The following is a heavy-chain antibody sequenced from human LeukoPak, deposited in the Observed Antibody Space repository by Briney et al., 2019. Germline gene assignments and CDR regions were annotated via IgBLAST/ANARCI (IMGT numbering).Heavy chain of an antibody. Sequence: SETLSLTCTVSGGSISSYYWSWIRQPPGKGLEWIGYIYYSGSTNYNPSLKSRVTISIDTSKNQFSLKLSSVTAADTAVYYCASSPYYDFWSGYLPPFDYWGQGTLVTVSS. V-gene: IGHV4-59*01. CDR3: ASSPYYDFWSGYLPPFDY. CDR1: GGSISSYY. J-gene: IGHJ4*02. D-gene: IGHD3-3*01. CDR2: IYYSGST.